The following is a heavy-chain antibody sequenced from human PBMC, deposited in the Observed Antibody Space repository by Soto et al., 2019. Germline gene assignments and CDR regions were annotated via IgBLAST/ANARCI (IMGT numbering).Heavy chain of an antibody. J-gene: IGHJ4*02. CDR1: GFTFNIYG. CDR3: AKDQASGQGSFDS. Sequence: GGSLRLSCAASGFTFNIYGMHWVRQAPDKGLEWVALISYDGSNQYYADSVKGRFTISRDNSKNTLFLQMSSLRADDMAVYYCAKDQASGQGSFDSWGQGTLVTVSS. V-gene: IGHV3-30*18. CDR2: ISYDGSNQ.